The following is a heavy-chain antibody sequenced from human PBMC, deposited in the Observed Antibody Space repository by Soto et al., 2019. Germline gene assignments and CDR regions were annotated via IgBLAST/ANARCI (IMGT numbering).Heavy chain of an antibody. D-gene: IGHD5-12*01. CDR3: ARGGGRGYNELDP. V-gene: IGHV1-2*02. J-gene: IGHJ5*02. CDR2: INPNGGGT. CDR1: GYTFTAYY. Sequence: QVQLVQSGAEVKKPGASVKVSCKASGYTFTAYYMHWVRQAPGQGLEWMGWINPNGGGTYHAQNFQGRVTMTRDTSTTTAYMELASLRSDDTAVYYCARGGGRGYNELDPWGHGTLVIVSS.